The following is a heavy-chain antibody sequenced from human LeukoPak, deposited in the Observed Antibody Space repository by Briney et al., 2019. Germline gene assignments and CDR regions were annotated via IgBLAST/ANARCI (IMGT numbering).Heavy chain of an antibody. J-gene: IGHJ4*02. D-gene: IGHD1-26*01. CDR1: GYTFTGYY. CDR2: INPNNGAT. Sequence: VASVNVSCKASGYTFTGYYMHWVRQAPGQGLEWMGRINPNNGATNYAQKLQGRVTITGDTSISTAYMELSSLRSDDTAVYYCTRESGSYHGNDYWGQGTLVTVSS. V-gene: IGHV1-2*06. CDR3: TRESGSYHGNDY.